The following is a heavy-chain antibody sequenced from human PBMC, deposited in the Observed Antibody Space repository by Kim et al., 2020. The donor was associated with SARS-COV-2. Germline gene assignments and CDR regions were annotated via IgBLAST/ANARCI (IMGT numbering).Heavy chain of an antibody. J-gene: IGHJ4*01. CDR3: ARDHRSCSTTTCYGEAIDY. V-gene: IGHV1-3*01. CDR1: GYIITSYG. Sequence: ASVKVSCKASGYIITSYGIHWMRQAPGQRLEWMGWINSGSGNTTYSQMFQGRVTITRDTSATTAYMELSNLSSEDTAVYYCARDHRSCSTTTCYGEAIDY. D-gene: IGHD2-2*01. CDR2: INSGSGNT.